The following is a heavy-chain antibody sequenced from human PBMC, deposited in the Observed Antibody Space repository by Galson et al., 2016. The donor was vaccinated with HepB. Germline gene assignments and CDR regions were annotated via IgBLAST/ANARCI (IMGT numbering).Heavy chain of an antibody. CDR2: ISGNGHAT. CDR1: GFTFNTYA. Sequence: SLRLSCAASGFTFNTYAMTWVRQAPGKGLEWISLISGNGHATYYADPVRGRFSIARDNSKNTLYLQMNSLRADDTAVYYCAKCPPGTRGSLDSWGQGTLVTVSS. J-gene: IGHJ4*02. D-gene: IGHD1-14*01. V-gene: IGHV3-23*01. CDR3: AKCPPGTRGSLDS.